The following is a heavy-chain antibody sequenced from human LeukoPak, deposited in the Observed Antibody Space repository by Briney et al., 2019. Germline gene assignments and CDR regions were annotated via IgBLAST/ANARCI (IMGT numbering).Heavy chain of an antibody. CDR1: GYTFTRYA. V-gene: IGHV7-4-1*02. Sequence: ASVKVSCKASGYTFTRYAMNWVRQAPGQGLEWMGWINTNTGNPTYAQGFTGRFVFSLDTSVSTAYLQISSQKAEDSAVYYCARGGFDSRWASDIWGQGTMVTVSS. CDR3: ARGGFDSRWASDI. D-gene: IGHD3-9*01. J-gene: IGHJ3*02. CDR2: INTNTGNP.